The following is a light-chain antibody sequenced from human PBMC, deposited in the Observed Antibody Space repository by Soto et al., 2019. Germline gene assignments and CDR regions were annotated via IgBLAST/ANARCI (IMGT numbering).Light chain of an antibody. V-gene: IGLV9-49*01. CDR1: SGYSNYK. CDR2: VGTGGIVG. Sequence: QSVLTQPPSASASLGASVTLTCTLSSGYSNYKVDWYQERPGKGPRFVMRVGTGGIVGSKGDGIPDGFSVLGSGLNRYLTINNIQEEDESDYHCGADHGSGSNFVYVFGGGTQLTVL. CDR3: GADHGSGSNFVYV. J-gene: IGLJ7*01.